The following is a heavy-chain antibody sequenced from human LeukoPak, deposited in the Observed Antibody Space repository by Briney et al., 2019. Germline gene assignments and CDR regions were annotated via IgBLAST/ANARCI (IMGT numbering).Heavy chain of an antibody. D-gene: IGHD5-24*01. V-gene: IGHV4-59*01. CDR3: ARARDGHINNWFDP. CDR1: GGSINSYY. Sequence: PSETLPLTCTVSGGSINSYYWSWIRQPPGKGLEWIGYIYYSGSTNYNPSLKSRVTISVDTSKNQFSLKMSSVTAADTAVYYCARARDGHINNWFDPWGQGTLVTVSP. J-gene: IGHJ5*02. CDR2: IYYSGST.